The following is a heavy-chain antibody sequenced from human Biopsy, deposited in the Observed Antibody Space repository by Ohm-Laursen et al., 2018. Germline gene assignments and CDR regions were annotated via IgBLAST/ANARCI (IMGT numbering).Heavy chain of an antibody. CDR3: ARDSSRRAREGGMDV. CDR1: GFSVSSYD. V-gene: IGHV3-21*01. J-gene: IGHJ6*02. CDR2: ISEASSHI. Sequence: SLRLSCAAFGFSVSSYDMNWVRQAPGKGLEWISYISEASSHIYDADSVRGRFTVARDIAKNSLYLQLNSLRVEDTAVYYCARDSSRRAREGGMDVWGQGTTVTVS. D-gene: IGHD6-6*01.